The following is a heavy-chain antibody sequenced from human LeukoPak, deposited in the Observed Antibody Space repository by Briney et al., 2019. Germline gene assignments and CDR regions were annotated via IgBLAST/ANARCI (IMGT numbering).Heavy chain of an antibody. CDR2: IYHSGST. J-gene: IGHJ1*01. D-gene: IGHD6-6*01. CDR3: ARGGAARLHFQN. CDR1: GGSISTYY. Sequence: SETLSLTCTVSGGSISTYYWNWIRQPPGKGLEWIGYIYHSGSTNYNPSLQSRVTISVDTSKNQFSLNLNSVTAADAAVYYCARGGAARLHFQNWGQGTLVTVSS. V-gene: IGHV4-59*01.